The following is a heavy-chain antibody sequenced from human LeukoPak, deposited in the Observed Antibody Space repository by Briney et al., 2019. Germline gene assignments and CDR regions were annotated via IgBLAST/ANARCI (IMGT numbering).Heavy chain of an antibody. J-gene: IGHJ4*02. Sequence: ETLSLTCTVSGGSVSSNYMSWVRQAPGKGLEWVSVIYSGGSTYYADSVKGRFTISRDNSKNTLYLQMNSLRAEDTAVYYCARVSTSSSWYYFDYWGQGTLVTVSS. CDR1: GGSVSSNY. D-gene: IGHD6-13*01. CDR3: ARVSTSSSWYYFDY. CDR2: IYSGGST. V-gene: IGHV3-66*01.